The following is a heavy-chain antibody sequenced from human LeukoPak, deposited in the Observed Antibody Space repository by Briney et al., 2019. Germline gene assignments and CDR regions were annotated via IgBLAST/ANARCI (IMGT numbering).Heavy chain of an antibody. J-gene: IGHJ4*02. CDR2: INPSGGST. Sequence: ASVKVSCKASGYTFTSYYMHWVRQAPGQGLEWMGIINPSGGSTSYAQKFQGRVTMTRDTSTSTVYMEPRSLRSDDTAVYYCARGLGGSGSYFLTFDYWGQGTLVTVSS. D-gene: IGHD1-26*01. CDR3: ARGLGGSGSYFLTFDY. CDR1: GYTFTSYY. V-gene: IGHV1-46*01.